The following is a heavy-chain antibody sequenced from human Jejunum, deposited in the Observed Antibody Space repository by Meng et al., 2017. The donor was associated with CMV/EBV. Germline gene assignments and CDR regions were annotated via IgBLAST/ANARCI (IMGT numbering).Heavy chain of an antibody. CDR3: AKGLNSGSLYNAFDI. V-gene: IGHV3-53*01. CDR2: SYSAGMT. Sequence: GFPLNRNFMPWVRQAPGKGLEWVAVSYSAGMTYYADSVKGRFTISRDNSKDTLYLQLNDLRVEDTAVYYCAKGLNSGSLYNAFDILGQGTMVTVSS. D-gene: IGHD3-22*01. J-gene: IGHJ3*02. CDR1: GFPLNRNF.